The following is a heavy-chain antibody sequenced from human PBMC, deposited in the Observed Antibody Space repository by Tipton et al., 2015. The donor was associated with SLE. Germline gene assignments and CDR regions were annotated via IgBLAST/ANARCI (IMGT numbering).Heavy chain of an antibody. J-gene: IGHJ3*02. V-gene: IGHV3-74*01. CDR2: IYTDDRTT. CDR1: GFTFSNYW. CDR3: TRVVDNGCGWGPDGFEN. Sequence: SLRLSCAASGFTFSNYWMHWVRQVPGERLLWVSRIYTDDRTTTYADSVKGRFTISRDNAKNTVFLQMNNLRAEDTAMYYCTRVVDNGCGWGPDGFENWGQGKMGTGSS. D-gene: IGHD3-16*01.